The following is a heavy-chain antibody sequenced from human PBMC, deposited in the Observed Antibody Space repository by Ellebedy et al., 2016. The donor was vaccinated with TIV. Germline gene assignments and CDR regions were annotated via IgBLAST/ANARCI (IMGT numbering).Heavy chain of an antibody. D-gene: IGHD5-12*01. CDR1: GVSMSSNDYF. J-gene: IGHJ4*02. CDR3: ASHRGFYSGWSFDY. Sequence: MPSETLSLTCTVSGVSMSSNDYFWGWIRQPPGKGLEWIGRLNYGGESYFDPSLKSRVPMSLDTSKNQFSLKVNSVTAADTAIYYCASHRGFYSGWSFDYWGQGTLITVSS. V-gene: IGHV4-39*07. CDR2: LNYGGES.